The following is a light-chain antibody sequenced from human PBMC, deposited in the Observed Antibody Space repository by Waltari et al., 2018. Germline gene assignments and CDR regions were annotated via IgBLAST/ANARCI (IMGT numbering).Light chain of an antibody. Sequence: EIVLTQSPATLSLSPGDRATLSCRASQTVGTYLAWSQQKPGQAPRLLIYDAFNRATGIPARFSGSGSGTDFTLTISSLEPGDSAVYYCQQRSDRPPVSFGQGTKLEIK. J-gene: IGKJ2*03. CDR1: QTVGTY. CDR2: DAF. CDR3: QQRSDRPPVS. V-gene: IGKV3-11*01.